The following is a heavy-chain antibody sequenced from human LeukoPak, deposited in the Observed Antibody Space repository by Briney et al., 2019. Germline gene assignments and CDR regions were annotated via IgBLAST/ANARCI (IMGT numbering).Heavy chain of an antibody. CDR1: GFTFSNYE. D-gene: IGHD3-9*01. CDR2: ITGSGSTI. Sequence: PAGSLIISCAASGFTFSNYEMNWVRQAPGKGLDWVSYITGSGSTIYYADSVRGRFTISRDNAKKSLYLQMNSLSAEDTAVYYCARGLTYYDILTGFHDRLDYFDYWGKGTVDPVSS. J-gene: IGHJ4*02. V-gene: IGHV3-48*03. CDR3: ARGLTYYDILTGFHDRLDYFDY.